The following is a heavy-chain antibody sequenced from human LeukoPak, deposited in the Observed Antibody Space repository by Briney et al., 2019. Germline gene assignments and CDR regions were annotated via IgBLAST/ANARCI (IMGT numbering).Heavy chain of an antibody. J-gene: IGHJ4*02. CDR1: GGSISSYY. D-gene: IGHD3-22*01. CDR3: ARGSYYYDSSGYYYDYFDY. Sequence: SETLSLTCTVSGGSISSYYWSWIRQPAGKALEWIGRIYTSGSTNYNPSLKSRVTMSVDTSKNQFSLKLSSVTAADTAVYYCARGSYYYDSSGYYYDYFDYWGQGTLVTVSS. CDR2: IYTSGST. V-gene: IGHV4-4*07.